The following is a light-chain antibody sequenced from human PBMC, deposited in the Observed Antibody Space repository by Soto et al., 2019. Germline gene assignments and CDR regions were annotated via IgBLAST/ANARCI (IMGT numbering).Light chain of an antibody. CDR1: QTISSW. J-gene: IGKJ1*01. Sequence: DIQMTQSPSTLSGSVGDRVTITCRASQTISSWLAWYQQKPGKAPKLLIYKASTLKSGVPSRFSGIGSGTEFTLTISSLQPDDVATYYCQHYNSYSEAFGQGTKVELK. V-gene: IGKV1-5*03. CDR2: KAS. CDR3: QHYNSYSEA.